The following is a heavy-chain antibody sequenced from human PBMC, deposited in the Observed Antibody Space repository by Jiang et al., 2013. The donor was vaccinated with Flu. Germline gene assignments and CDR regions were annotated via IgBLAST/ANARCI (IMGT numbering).Heavy chain of an antibody. CDR1: SYG. CDR3: ARDPTTVGWYFDL. V-gene: IGHV1-18*04. CDR2: ISAYNGNT. D-gene: IGHD4-23*01. J-gene: IGHJ2*01. Sequence: SYGISWVRQAPGQGLEWMGWISAYNGNTNYAQKLQGRVTMTTDKSTSTAYMELSSLRSEDTAVYYCARDPTTVGWYFDLWGRGTLVTVSS.